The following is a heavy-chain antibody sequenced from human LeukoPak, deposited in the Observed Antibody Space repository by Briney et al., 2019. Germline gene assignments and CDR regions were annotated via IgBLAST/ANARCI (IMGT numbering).Heavy chain of an antibody. CDR2: IKTDGSET. CDR1: GFYFRDHW. CDR3: VKNDGWFHLAQ. J-gene: IGHJ4*02. Sequence: SGGSLRLSCAASGFYFRDHWMDWVRQAPGKGLEWVGHIKTDGSETYYLDSLKGRISISRDNTNNALYLQMNSLRVEDTAIYYCVKNDGWFHLAQWGQGTLVIVSS. D-gene: IGHD6-19*01. V-gene: IGHV3-7*03.